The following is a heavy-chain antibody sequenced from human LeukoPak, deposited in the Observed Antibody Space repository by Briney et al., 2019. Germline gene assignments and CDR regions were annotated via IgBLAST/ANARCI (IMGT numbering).Heavy chain of an antibody. V-gene: IGHV3-30*02. D-gene: IGHD3-3*01. CDR1: GFTFSSYG. CDR2: IRYDGTNK. CDR3: ARRVYYDFWSGPLVGAFDI. J-gene: IGHJ3*02. Sequence: GGSLRLSCAASGFTFSSYGMHWVRQAPGKGLEWVAFIRYDGTNKYYADSVKGRFTISRDNSKNTLYLQMNSLRAEDTAVYYCARRVYYDFWSGPLVGAFDIWGQGTMVTVS.